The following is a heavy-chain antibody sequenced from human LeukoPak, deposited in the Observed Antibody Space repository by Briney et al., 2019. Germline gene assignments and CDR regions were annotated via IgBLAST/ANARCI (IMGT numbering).Heavy chain of an antibody. Sequence: GGSLRLSCAASGFTFSSYWMSWVRQAPGKGLEWVANIKQDGSEKCYVDSVKGRFTISRDNAKNSLYLQMNSLRAEDTAVYYCARPLYCSGGSCYSYFDYWGQGTLVTVSS. J-gene: IGHJ4*02. CDR2: IKQDGSEK. V-gene: IGHV3-7*01. CDR1: GFTFSSYW. CDR3: ARPLYCSGGSCYSYFDY. D-gene: IGHD2-15*01.